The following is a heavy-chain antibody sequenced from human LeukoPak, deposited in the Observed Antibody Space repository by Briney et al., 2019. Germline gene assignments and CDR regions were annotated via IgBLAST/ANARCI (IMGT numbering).Heavy chain of an antibody. J-gene: IGHJ3*02. CDR2: IYHSGST. CDR3: ARIPWFGESPDAFDI. Sequence: SETLSLTCTVSGYSISSGYYWGWIRQPPGKGLEWIGSIYHSGSTYYNPSLKSRVTISVDTSKNQFSLKLSSVTAADTAVYYCARIPWFGESPDAFDIWGQGTMVTVSS. D-gene: IGHD3-10*01. V-gene: IGHV4-38-2*02. CDR1: GYSISSGYY.